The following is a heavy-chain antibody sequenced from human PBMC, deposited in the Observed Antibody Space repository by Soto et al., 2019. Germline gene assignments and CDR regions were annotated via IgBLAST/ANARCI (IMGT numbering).Heavy chain of an antibody. D-gene: IGHD3-10*01. J-gene: IGHJ4*02. V-gene: IGHV4-30-4*01. Sequence: SETLSLTCTVSGGSISSADFYWSWIRQPPGKGLERIGYIYYSGSTYYNSSLKSRVTTSIDTSKNQFSLKLSSVTAADTAVYYCARDRTTMVIDYWGQGTLVTVSS. CDR2: IYYSGST. CDR3: ARDRTTMVIDY. CDR1: GGSISSADFY.